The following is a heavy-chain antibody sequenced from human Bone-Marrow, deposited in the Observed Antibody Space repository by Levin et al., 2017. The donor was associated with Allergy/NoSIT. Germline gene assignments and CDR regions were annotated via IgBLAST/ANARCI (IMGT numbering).Heavy chain of an antibody. Sequence: SETLSLICNVSGVSMDTDSYSWAWIRQTAGKGLEWIASVSSRGNTHYSPSLRSRVTISADPSKSDFSLTLSSVTAADTAVYYCARHVWNYVYRLYYFDFWGQGTLVTVSS. J-gene: IGHJ4*02. V-gene: IGHV4-39*01. D-gene: IGHD3-16*01. CDR3: ARHVWNYVYRLYYFDF. CDR1: GVSMDTDSYS. CDR2: VSSRGNT.